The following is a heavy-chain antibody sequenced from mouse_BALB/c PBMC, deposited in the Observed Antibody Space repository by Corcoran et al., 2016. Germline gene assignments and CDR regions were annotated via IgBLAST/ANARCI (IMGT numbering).Heavy chain of an antibody. D-gene: IGHD1-1*02. CDR3: MGCGNYWYFDG. CDR2: INSDGSAI. Sequence: EVQLLETGGGLVQPGGSRGLSCEGSGFTFSGFWMSWVRQTPGKTLEWIGDINSDGSAINYAPSIKDRFTIFRDNDKSTLYLQMSNVRSEDKATEVCMGCGNYWYFDGWGAGTTVIVSS. V-gene: IGHV11-2*02. J-gene: IGHJ1*01. CDR1: GFTFSGFW.